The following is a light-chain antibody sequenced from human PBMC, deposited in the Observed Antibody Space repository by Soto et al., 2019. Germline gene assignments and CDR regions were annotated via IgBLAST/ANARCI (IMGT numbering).Light chain of an antibody. CDR1: QSVRSY. CDR2: DAS. J-gene: IGKJ4*01. CDR3: QQRSTWPPT. Sequence: EIVLTQSPATLSLSPGERATLSCRASQSVRSYLAWYQQRSGQAPRLLMFDASHRATGIPARFSGSGSGTDFTLTISSLEPEDFAVCYCQQRSTWPPTFGGGTKVEIK. V-gene: IGKV3-11*01.